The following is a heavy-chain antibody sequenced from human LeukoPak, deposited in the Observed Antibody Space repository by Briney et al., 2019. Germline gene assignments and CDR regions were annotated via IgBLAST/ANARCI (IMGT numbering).Heavy chain of an antibody. CDR1: GYTFTNYG. J-gene: IGHJ5*02. D-gene: IGHD3-3*01. CDR2: ISIYNGNT. Sequence: ASVKVSCKASGYTFTNYGISWVRQAPGQGLKWMGWISIYNGNTDYAQKLRGRVTMTTDTSTSTAYMELRSLRSDDTAVYHCARITYDFWSGYYMPDDPWGQGTLVTVSS. CDR3: ARITYDFWSGYYMPDDP. V-gene: IGHV1-18*01.